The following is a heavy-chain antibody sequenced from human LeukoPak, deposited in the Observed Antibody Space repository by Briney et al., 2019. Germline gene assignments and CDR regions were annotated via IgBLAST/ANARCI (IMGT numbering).Heavy chain of an antibody. CDR3: ARDLSGVTGYTYGRGIDY. V-gene: IGHV3-21*01. D-gene: IGHD5-18*01. J-gene: IGHJ4*02. Sequence: GSLRLSCAASGFTFSSYTMNWVRQAPGKGLEWVSSITSSSSYIYYADSVKGRFTTSRDNAKTSLYLQMNSLRAEDTAVYYCARDLSGVTGYTYGRGIDYWGQGTLVTVPS. CDR1: GFTFSSYT. CDR2: ITSSSSYI.